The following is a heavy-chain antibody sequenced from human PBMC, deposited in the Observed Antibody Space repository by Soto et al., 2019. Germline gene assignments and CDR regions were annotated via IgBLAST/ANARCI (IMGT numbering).Heavy chain of an antibody. Sequence: QVQLVQSGAEVKKPGASVKVSCKASGDTFTGYQINWVRQAIGQGLEWMGWMNPSSGNIGFAQKFQGRVTMTRNTSIDTAYMELNSLRSEDTAVYYCATVRGTGDTTMSFDTWGQGTLVTVSS. CDR2: MNPSSGNI. CDR3: ATVRGTGDTTMSFDT. V-gene: IGHV1-8*01. CDR1: GDTFTGYQ. D-gene: IGHD5-18*01. J-gene: IGHJ5*02.